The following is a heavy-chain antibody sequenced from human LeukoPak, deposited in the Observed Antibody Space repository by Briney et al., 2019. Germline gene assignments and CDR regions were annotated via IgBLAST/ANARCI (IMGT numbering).Heavy chain of an antibody. CDR1: EFTFSDYY. CDR3: AKDFGSSSGYWDDAFDI. Sequence: PGGSLRLSCAASEFTFSDYYMSWIRQAPGKGLEWLSYISSSSGYTNYADSLKGRFTISRDNAKNSLYLQMNSLRAEDTAVYYCAKDFGSSSGYWDDAFDIWGQGTMVTVSS. V-gene: IGHV3-11*06. J-gene: IGHJ3*02. D-gene: IGHD3-22*01. CDR2: ISSSSGYT.